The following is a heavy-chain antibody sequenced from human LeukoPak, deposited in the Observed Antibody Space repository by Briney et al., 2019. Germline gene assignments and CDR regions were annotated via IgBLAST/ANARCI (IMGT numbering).Heavy chain of an antibody. CDR1: GYTFTRYN. Sequence: ASVRVSCKASGYTFTRYNIQWVRQAPGQGLEWMGIIDPSGGSTSYAQKFQGRVTMTRDTSTSTVYMDLSSLRSEDTAVYYCARAEDTGVDYWGQGTLVTVSS. D-gene: IGHD7-27*01. CDR3: ARAEDTGVDY. J-gene: IGHJ4*02. CDR2: IDPSGGST. V-gene: IGHV1-46*01.